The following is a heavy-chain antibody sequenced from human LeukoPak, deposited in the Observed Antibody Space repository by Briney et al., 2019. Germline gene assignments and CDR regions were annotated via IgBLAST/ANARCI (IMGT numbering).Heavy chain of an antibody. V-gene: IGHV1-46*01. CDR1: GYTFTIYY. CDR3: ARVPAYYYDSSGYRGVFDY. D-gene: IGHD3-22*01. CDR2: INPSGGST. J-gene: IGHJ4*02. Sequence: ASVKVSFKASGYTFTIYYMHWVRQAPGQGLEWMGIINPSGGSTSYAQKFQGRVTMTRDTSISTAYMELSRLRSDDTAMYYCARVPAYYYDSSGYRGVFDYWGQGTLVTVSS.